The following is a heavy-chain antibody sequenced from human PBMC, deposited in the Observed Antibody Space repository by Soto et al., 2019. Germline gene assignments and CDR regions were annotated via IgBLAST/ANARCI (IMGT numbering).Heavy chain of an antibody. Sequence: QVQLVQSGAEVKKPGSSVKVSCKVSGGTFSSHSINWARQAPGQGPEWMGGIIPIFGTENYAQKFQGRVTITADESTSTAYMELSSLTSEDTALYYCSTSVYCSTTRCYYYYGLDVWGQGTKVIVSS. CDR1: GGTFSSHS. V-gene: IGHV1-69*01. D-gene: IGHD2-2*01. CDR2: IIPIFGTE. CDR3: STSVYCSTTRCYYYYGLDV. J-gene: IGHJ6*02.